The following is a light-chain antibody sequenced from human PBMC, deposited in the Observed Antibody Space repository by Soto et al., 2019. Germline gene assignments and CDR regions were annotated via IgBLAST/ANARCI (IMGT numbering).Light chain of an antibody. CDR3: QQYNNWPRT. J-gene: IGKJ1*01. V-gene: IGKV3-15*01. CDR2: GAS. CDR1: QSVSSN. Sequence: EIVMTQSPATLSVSPGERATLSCRASQSVSSNLAWYQQKFGQAPRLLIYGASTRATGIPARFSGSGSGTDFTLTLSSLQSEDLAVYYCQQYNNWPRTFGQGTKV.